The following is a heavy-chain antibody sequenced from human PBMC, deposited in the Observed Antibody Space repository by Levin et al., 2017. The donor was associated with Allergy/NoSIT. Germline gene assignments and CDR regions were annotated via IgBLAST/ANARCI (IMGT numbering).Heavy chain of an antibody. CDR2: IWYDGSHD. J-gene: IGHJ4*02. CDR1: GFTFRLYG. Sequence: HPGGSLRLSCATSGFTFRLYGMHWVRQAPGKGLEWVAVIWYDGSHDYYADSVRGRFTISRDDSKNTVFLQMNSLRAEDTAVYYCARDADTSGSYSFYDYWGQGTLVTVSS. D-gene: IGHD3-22*01. V-gene: IGHV3-33*01. CDR3: ARDADTSGSYSFYDY.